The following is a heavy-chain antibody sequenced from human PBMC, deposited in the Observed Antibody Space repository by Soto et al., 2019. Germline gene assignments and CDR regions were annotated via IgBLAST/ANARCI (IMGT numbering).Heavy chain of an antibody. CDR3: AKEGYSSSSELH. V-gene: IGHV3-23*01. Sequence: LRLSCAASGFTLSSYAMSWVRQAPGKGLEWVSAISGSGGSTYYADSVKGRFTISRDNSKNTLYLQMNSLRAEDTAVYYCAKEGYSSSSELHWGQGTLVTVSS. CDR1: GFTLSSYA. CDR2: ISGSGGST. J-gene: IGHJ4*02. D-gene: IGHD6-6*01.